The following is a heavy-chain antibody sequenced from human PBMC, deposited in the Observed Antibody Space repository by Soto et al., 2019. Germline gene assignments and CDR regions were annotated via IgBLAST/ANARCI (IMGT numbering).Heavy chain of an antibody. CDR2: ISSSSSYI. CDR3: ARSPPSTTVFDAFDI. J-gene: IGHJ3*02. Sequence: GGSRLSCAASGFTFSSYSMNWVRQAPGKGLEWVSSISSSSSYIYYADSVKGRFTISRDNAKNSLYLQMNSLRAEDTAVYYCARSPPSTTVFDAFDIWGQGTMVTVSS. V-gene: IGHV3-21*01. D-gene: IGHD4-4*01. CDR1: GFTFSSYS.